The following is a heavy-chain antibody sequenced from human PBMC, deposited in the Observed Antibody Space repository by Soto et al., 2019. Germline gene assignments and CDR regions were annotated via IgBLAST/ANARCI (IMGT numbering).Heavy chain of an antibody. V-gene: IGHV1-18*04. Sequence: GASVKVSCKTSGYTFTSYGVTWVRQAPGQGLEWMGWIRAYNGNTNYVQNLKDRVAMTTDPSTRTAYMELKSLKSDDSAVYFCARVFGDSDFRAVDYWGQGTLVTAPQ. D-gene: IGHD2-21*01. CDR2: IRAYNGNT. J-gene: IGHJ4*02. CDR3: ARVFGDSDFRAVDY. CDR1: GYTFTSYG.